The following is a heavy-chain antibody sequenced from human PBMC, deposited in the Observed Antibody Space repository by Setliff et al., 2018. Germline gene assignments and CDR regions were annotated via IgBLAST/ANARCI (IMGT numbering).Heavy chain of an antibody. Sequence: GGSLRLSCAASGFTFSDHYMDWVRQAPGTGLEWVGRIRNKVNSYITQYAAPVKGRFTISRDDSTNMVFLQMNSLKTEDTAVYYCATGTVCVGDCYSGRLNYWGQGTLVTVSS. CDR1: GFTFSDHY. CDR2: IRNKVNSYIT. D-gene: IGHD2-21*02. V-gene: IGHV3-72*01. CDR3: ATGTVCVGDCYSGRLNY. J-gene: IGHJ4*02.